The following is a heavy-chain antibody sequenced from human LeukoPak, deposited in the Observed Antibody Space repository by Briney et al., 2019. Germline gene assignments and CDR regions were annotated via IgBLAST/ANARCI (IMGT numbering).Heavy chain of an antibody. CDR3: AKDKPIVVVPAADKGHYFDY. CDR2: ISGSGGST. CDR1: GFTFSSYA. J-gene: IGHJ4*02. V-gene: IGHV3-23*01. Sequence: GGSLRLSCAASGFTFSSYAMSWVRQAPGKGLEWVSAISGSGGSTYYADSVKGRFTISRDNSKNTLYLQMNSLRAEDTAVYYCAKDKPIVVVPAADKGHYFDYWGQGTLVTVSS. D-gene: IGHD2-2*01.